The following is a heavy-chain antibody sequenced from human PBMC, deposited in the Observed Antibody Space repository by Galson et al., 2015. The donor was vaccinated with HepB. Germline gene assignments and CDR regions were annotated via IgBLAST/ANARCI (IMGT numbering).Heavy chain of an antibody. CDR1: GFTFSSYA. Sequence: SLRLSCAASGFTFSSYAMSGVRQVPGKGLEWVSTIGGSGARTYYADSVKGRFTISRDNSKNTLYLHMNSLRAEDTAVYYCAKCPDSYYASCEYFDHWGQGTLVTVSS. CDR3: AKCPDSYYASCEYFDH. V-gene: IGHV3-23*01. CDR2: IGGSGART. J-gene: IGHJ4*02. D-gene: IGHD3-10*01.